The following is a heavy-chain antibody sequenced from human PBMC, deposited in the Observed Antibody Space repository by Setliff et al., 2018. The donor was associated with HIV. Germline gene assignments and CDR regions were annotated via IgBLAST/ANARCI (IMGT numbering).Heavy chain of an antibody. CDR3: ARGGGYYDSSGPVHYYYYYYMDV. D-gene: IGHD3-22*01. J-gene: IGHJ6*03. V-gene: IGHV1-18*01. CDR2: ISAYNGNT. Sequence: GASVKVSCKASGYTFTSYGISWVRQAPGQGLEWMGWISAYNGNTNYAQKLQGRVTMTTDTSTSTAYVELRSLRSDDTAVYYCARGGGYYDSSGPVHYYYYYYMDVWGKGTTVTVSS. CDR1: GYTFTSYG.